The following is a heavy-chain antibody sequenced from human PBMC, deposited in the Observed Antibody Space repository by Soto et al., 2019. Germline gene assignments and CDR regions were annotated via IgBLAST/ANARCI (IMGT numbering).Heavy chain of an antibody. J-gene: IGHJ5*02. Sequence: SETLSLTCAVYGGSFSGYYWSWIRQPPGKGLEWIGEINHSGSTNYNPSLKSRVTISVDTSKNQFSLKLSSVTAADTAVYYCSRGYPRVLLWLGDSWSVPWGPGTLLTVS. CDR2: INHSGST. V-gene: IGHV4-34*01. CDR3: SRGYPRVLLWLGDSWSVP. D-gene: IGHD3-10*01. CDR1: GGSFSGYY.